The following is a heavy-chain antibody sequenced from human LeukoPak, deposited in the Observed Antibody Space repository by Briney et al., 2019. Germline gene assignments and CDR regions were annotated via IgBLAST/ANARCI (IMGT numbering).Heavy chain of an antibody. D-gene: IGHD4-17*01. V-gene: IGHV3-48*01. Sequence: GGSLRLSCAASGFTFSNHNMDWVRQAPGKGLEWISYISGRGEAIFYADSVQGRFTISRDNAKNSIYLQMNGLTAEDTAVYYCARTYGSGYLDYGGQGTLVTVSS. CDR1: GFTFSNHN. CDR2: ISGRGEAI. J-gene: IGHJ4*02. CDR3: ARTYGSGYLDY.